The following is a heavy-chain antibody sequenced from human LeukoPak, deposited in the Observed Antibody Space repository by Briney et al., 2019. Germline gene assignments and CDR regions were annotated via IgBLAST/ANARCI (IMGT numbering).Heavy chain of an antibody. V-gene: IGHV3-23*01. CDR2: ISGSGCST. J-gene: IGHJ6*03. D-gene: IGHD3-3*01. CDR1: GFTFSSYE. CDR3: ANMAGENKLRFLEANYYYYMDV. Sequence: GGTLRLSCAASGFTFSSYEMNWVRQAPGKGLEWVSAISGSGCSTYYADSVKGRFTISRDNSKNTLYLQMNSLRAEDTAVYYCANMAGENKLRFLEANYYYYMDVWGKGTTVTVSS.